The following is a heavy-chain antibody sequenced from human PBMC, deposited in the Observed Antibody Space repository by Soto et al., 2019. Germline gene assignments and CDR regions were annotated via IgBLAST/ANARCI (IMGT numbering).Heavy chain of an antibody. CDR3: ARYSYGLRAFDY. V-gene: IGHV4-34*01. Sequence: SETLSLTCAVYGGSFSGYYWSWIRQPPGKGLEWIGEINHSGSTNYNPSLKSRVTISVDTSKNQFSLQLNSVTPEDTAVYYCARYSYGLRAFDYWGQGTLVTVSS. J-gene: IGHJ4*02. CDR1: GGSFSGYY. D-gene: IGHD5-18*01. CDR2: INHSGST.